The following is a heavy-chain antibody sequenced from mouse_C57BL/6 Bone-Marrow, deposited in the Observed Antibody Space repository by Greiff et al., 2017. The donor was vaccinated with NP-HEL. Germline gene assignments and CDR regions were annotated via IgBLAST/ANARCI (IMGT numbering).Heavy chain of an antibody. J-gene: IGHJ2*01. Sequence: VKLQESGAELARPGASVKLSCKASGYTFTSYGISWVKQRTGQGLEWIGEIYPRSGNTYYNEKFKGKATLTADKSSSTAYMELRSLTSEGSAVYFCAREAGGLYYFDYWGQGTTLTVSS. CDR2: IYPRSGNT. V-gene: IGHV1-81*01. D-gene: IGHD3-2*02. CDR1: GYTFTSYG. CDR3: AREAGGLYYFDY.